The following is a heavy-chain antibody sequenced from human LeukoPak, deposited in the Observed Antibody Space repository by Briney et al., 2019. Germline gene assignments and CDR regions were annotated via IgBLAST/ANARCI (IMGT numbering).Heavy chain of an antibody. J-gene: IGHJ4*02. D-gene: IGHD6-13*01. CDR1: GFTFGSYA. Sequence: GGSLRLSCAASGFTFGSYAMSWVRQVPGKGLEWVSSISGTGGSTYYADSMKGRFSTSRNNSKNTLYLQMNSLRAEDTAVYYCAKKGVIAAAGPNDYWGQGTLVTVSS. CDR3: AKKGVIAAAGPNDY. CDR2: ISGTGGST. V-gene: IGHV3-23*01.